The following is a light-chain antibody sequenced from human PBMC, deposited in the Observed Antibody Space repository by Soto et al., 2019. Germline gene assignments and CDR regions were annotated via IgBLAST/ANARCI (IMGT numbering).Light chain of an antibody. V-gene: IGKV3-11*01. CDR1: QSVNNY. J-gene: IGKJ3*01. Sequence: EIVLTQSPATLSLSPGERATLSCRASQSVNNYLAWYQQRPGQAPRLLIYDASNRATGIPARFSGSGSGTDFTLTISSLETEDFAVYYGQHRNNRPFSFGPGTRVDIK. CDR2: DAS. CDR3: QHRNNRPFS.